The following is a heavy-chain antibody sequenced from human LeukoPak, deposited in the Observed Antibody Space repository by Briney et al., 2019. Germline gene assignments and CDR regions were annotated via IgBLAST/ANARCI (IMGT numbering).Heavy chain of an antibody. CDR3: ARALQTPQPYYFDY. Sequence: SETLSLTCTVSGGSISSGDYYWSWIRQPPGKGLEWIGYIYYSGSTYYNPSLKSRVTISVDTSKNQFSLKLSSVTAADTAVYYCARALQTPQPYYFDYWGQGTLVTVSS. CDR2: IYYSGST. D-gene: IGHD4-11*01. CDR1: GGSISSGDYY. V-gene: IGHV4-30-4*01. J-gene: IGHJ4*02.